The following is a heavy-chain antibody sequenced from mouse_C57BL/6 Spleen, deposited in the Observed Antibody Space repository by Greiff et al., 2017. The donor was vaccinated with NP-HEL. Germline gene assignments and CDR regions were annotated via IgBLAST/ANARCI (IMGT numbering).Heavy chain of an antibody. Sequence: VMLVESGPGLVAPSQSLSITCTVSGFSLTSYGVSWVRQPPGKGLEWLGVIWGDGSTNYHSALISGLSISKDNSKSQVFLKLNSLQTDDTATYYCAKGKDGYYLDYWGQGTTLTVSS. CDR2: IWGDGST. CDR3: AKGKDGYYLDY. CDR1: GFSLTSYG. V-gene: IGHV2-3*01. J-gene: IGHJ2*01. D-gene: IGHD2-3*01.